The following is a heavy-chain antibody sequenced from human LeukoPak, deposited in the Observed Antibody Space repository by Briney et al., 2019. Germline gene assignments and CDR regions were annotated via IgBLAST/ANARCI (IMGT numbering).Heavy chain of an antibody. CDR2: ISAYNGNT. Sequence: GASVKVSCKASGYTFTSYVISWVRQAPGQGLEWMGWISAYNGNTDYAQKFQGRVTMTTDTSTSTAYMELRSLRSEDTAVYYCARGYNYYYMDVWGKGTTVTVSS. CDR3: ARGYNYYYMDV. J-gene: IGHJ6*03. V-gene: IGHV1-18*01. CDR1: GYTFTSYV.